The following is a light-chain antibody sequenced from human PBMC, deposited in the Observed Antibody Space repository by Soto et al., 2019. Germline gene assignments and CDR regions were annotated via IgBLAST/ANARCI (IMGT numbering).Light chain of an antibody. CDR2: AAS. CDR3: QQYNTYWT. CDR1: QSISSR. Sequence: GDRVTITCRASQSISSRVAWYQQKPGKAPKVLIYAASSLESGVPSRFSGSGSGTEFTLTITSLQPDDFATYYCQQYNTYWTFGQGTKVEIK. J-gene: IGKJ1*01. V-gene: IGKV1-5*01.